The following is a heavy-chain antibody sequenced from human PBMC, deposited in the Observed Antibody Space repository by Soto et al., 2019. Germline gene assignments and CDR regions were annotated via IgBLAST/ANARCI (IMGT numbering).Heavy chain of an antibody. D-gene: IGHD6-13*01. CDR1: GFTFSNAW. Sequence: GGSLRLSCAASGFTFSNAWMSWVRQAPGKGLEWVGRIKSKTDGGTTDYAAPVKGRFTISRDDSKNTLYLQMNSLKTEDTAVYYCTTRIAAAVHFDYWRQGTLVTVSS. CDR2: IKSKTDGGTT. CDR3: TTRIAAAVHFDY. V-gene: IGHV3-15*01. J-gene: IGHJ4*02.